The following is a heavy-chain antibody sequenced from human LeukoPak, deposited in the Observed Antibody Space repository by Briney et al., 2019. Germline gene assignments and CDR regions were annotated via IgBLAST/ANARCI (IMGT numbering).Heavy chain of an antibody. V-gene: IGHV1-18*01. CDR2: ISAYNGNT. Sequence: ASVKVSCKASGYTFTSYGISWVRQAPGQGLEWMGWISAYNGNTNYAQKLQGRVTMTRDTSISTAYMELSRLRSDDTAVYYCARGVNYYDSSGYSVDAFDIWGQGTMVTVSS. CDR1: GYTFTSYG. D-gene: IGHD3-22*01. J-gene: IGHJ3*02. CDR3: ARGVNYYDSSGYSVDAFDI.